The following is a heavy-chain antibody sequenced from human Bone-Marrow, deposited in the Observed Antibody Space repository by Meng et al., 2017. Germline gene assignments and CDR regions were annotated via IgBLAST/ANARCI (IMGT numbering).Heavy chain of an antibody. CDR3: AREAYSTSLSSATGFDY. J-gene: IGHJ4*02. V-gene: IGHV4-34*01. CDR1: GGSFSGYY. Sequence: QVQLQQWGAGLLKPSETLSLTCAVYGGSFSGYYWSWIRQPPGKGLEWIAEINHSGSTNINPSLKSRVTILADTSKNQFSLKVRSVTAADTAVYYCAREAYSTSLSSATGFDYWGQGTLVTVSS. CDR2: INHSGST. D-gene: IGHD6-13*01.